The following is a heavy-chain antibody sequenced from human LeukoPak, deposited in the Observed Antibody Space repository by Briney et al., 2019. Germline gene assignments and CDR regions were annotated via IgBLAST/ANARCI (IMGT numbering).Heavy chain of an antibody. CDR1: GGSISSGDYY. CDR2: IHYSGST. V-gene: IGHV4-30-4*01. Sequence: TSETLSLTCTVSGGSISSGDYYWSWIRQPPGKGLEWIGYIHYSGSTFYNPSLKSRITISVDTSKNQFSLRLSSVTAADTAVYYCAREGRDFWSGSRGWFDPWGQGTLVTVSS. D-gene: IGHD3-3*01. J-gene: IGHJ5*02. CDR3: AREGRDFWSGSRGWFDP.